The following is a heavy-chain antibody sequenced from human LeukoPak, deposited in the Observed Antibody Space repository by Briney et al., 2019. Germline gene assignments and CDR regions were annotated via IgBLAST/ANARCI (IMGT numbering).Heavy chain of an antibody. Sequence: GASVKVSCKGSGYNFSVYYMHWVRQAPGQGLEWMGCMDPNSGDTINAPKFQGRVSMTMDTSITTAYMELSSLTFDDSAMYYCATRGGLTPNTLAMWGHGTMVTVSS. V-gene: IGHV1-2*02. CDR1: GYNFSVYY. CDR2: MDPNSGDT. J-gene: IGHJ3*01. CDR3: ATRGGLTPNTLAM. D-gene: IGHD2-15*01.